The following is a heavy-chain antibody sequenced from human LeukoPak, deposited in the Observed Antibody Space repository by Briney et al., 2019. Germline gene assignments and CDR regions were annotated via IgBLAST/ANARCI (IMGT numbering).Heavy chain of an antibody. Sequence: QPGGSLRLSCAASGFTFSSYDMHWVRQATGKGLEWVSAIGTAGDTYYPGSVKGRFTISRENAKNSLYLQMNSLRAGDTAVYYCARGSGDFWSGYYSFDYWGQGTLVTVSS. CDR2: IGTAGDT. J-gene: IGHJ4*02. D-gene: IGHD3-3*01. CDR1: GFTFSSYD. V-gene: IGHV3-13*01. CDR3: ARGSGDFWSGYYSFDY.